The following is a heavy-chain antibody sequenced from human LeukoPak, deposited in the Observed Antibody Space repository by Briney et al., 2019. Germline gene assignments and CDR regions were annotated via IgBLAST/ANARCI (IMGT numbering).Heavy chain of an antibody. D-gene: IGHD2-15*01. CDR3: ARADKCSGGSCYSWWFDP. J-gene: IGHJ5*02. Sequence: ASVKVSCKASGYAFSSYYIHGVRQAPGQGLEWMGGIIPIFGTANYAQKFQGRDTITADKSTSTAYMELSSLRSEDTAVYYCARADKCSGGSCYSWWFDPWGQGTLVTVSS. V-gene: IGHV1-69*06. CDR2: IIPIFGTA. CDR1: GYAFSSYY.